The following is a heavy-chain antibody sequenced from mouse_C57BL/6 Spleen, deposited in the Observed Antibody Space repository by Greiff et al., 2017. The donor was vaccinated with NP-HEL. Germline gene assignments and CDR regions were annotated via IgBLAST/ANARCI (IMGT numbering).Heavy chain of an antibody. CDR3: ARAIYYGYDGGFDY. D-gene: IGHD2-2*01. J-gene: IGHJ2*01. CDR1: GYSITSGYY. Sequence: VQLKESGPGLVKPSQSLSLTCSVTGYSITSGYYWNWIRQFPGNKLEWMGYISYDGSNNYNPSLKNRISITRDTSKNQFFLKLNSVTTEDTATYYCARAIYYGYDGGFDYWGQGTTLTVSS. V-gene: IGHV3-6*01. CDR2: ISYDGSN.